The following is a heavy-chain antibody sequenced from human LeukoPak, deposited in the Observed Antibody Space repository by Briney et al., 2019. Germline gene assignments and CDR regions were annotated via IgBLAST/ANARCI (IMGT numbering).Heavy chain of an antibody. V-gene: IGHV3-30*01. CDR1: GFIISHHA. CDR2: ISNDAIEK. CDR3: ARVAATTFYRFNYMDV. D-gene: IGHD2/OR15-2a*01. Sequence: PGGSLRLSCAASGFIISHHALVWVRQAPGKGLEWVALISNDAIEKYYADSVKGRFTISRDTSRSSLSLQMNTLRTDDTAVYFCARVAATTFYRFNYMDVWGKGTTVTVSS. J-gene: IGHJ6*04.